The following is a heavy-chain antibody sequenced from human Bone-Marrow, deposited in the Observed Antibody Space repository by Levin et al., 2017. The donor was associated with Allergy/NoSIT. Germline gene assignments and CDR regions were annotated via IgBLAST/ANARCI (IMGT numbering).Heavy chain of an antibody. D-gene: IGHD2-15*01. CDR2: ISGSGGST. Sequence: TGGSLRLSCAASGFTFSSYAMSWVRQAPGKGLEWVSAISGSGGSTYYADSVKGRFTISRDNPKNTLYLQMNSLRAEDTAVYYCAKAEGYCSGGSCYVGGFDYWGQGTLVTVSS. J-gene: IGHJ4*02. CDR1: GFTFSSYA. V-gene: IGHV3-23*01. CDR3: AKAEGYCSGGSCYVGGFDY.